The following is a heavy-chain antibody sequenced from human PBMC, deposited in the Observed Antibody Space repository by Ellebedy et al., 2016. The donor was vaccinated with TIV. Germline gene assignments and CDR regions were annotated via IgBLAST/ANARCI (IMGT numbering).Heavy chain of an antibody. CDR3: ATAGSMGYYGSGSYSTTPDY. CDR1: GYTFTSYG. J-gene: IGHJ4*02. V-gene: IGHV1-18*01. D-gene: IGHD3-10*01. CDR2: ISAYNGNT. Sequence: ASVKVSCXASGYTFTSYGISWVRQAPGQGLEWMGWISAYNGNTNYAQKFQGRVTMTEDTSTDTAYMELSSLRSEDTAVYYCATAGSMGYYGSGSYSTTPDYWGQGTLVTVSS.